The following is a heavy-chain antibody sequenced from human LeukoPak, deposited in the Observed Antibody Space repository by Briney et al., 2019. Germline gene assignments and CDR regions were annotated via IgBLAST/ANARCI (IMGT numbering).Heavy chain of an antibody. J-gene: IGHJ4*02. V-gene: IGHV3-23*01. D-gene: IGHD3-22*01. CDR1: GFTFSDYY. Sequence: GGSLRLSCAASGFTFSDYYMSWVRQAPGKGLEWVSAISGSGGSTYYADSVKGRFTISRDNSKNTLYLQMNSLRAEDTAVYYCAKRGFKRITMIVVGYYFDYWGQGTLVTVSS. CDR2: ISGSGGST. CDR3: AKRGFKRITMIVVGYYFDY.